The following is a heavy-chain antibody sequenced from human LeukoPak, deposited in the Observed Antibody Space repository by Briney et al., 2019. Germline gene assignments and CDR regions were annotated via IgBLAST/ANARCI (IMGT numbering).Heavy chain of an antibody. CDR3: ARGQITMVRGVISAFDI. CDR2: IIPILGTA. CDR1: GGSLTRYS. J-gene: IGHJ3*02. Sequence: ASVKVSCKTSGGSLTRYSVSWVRQAPGQGLEWMGGIIPILGTANYAQKFQGRVTFTADESTNTAFMELSSLRSEDTAVYYCARGQITMVRGVISAFDIWGQGTMVTVSS. V-gene: IGHV1-69*16. D-gene: IGHD3-10*01.